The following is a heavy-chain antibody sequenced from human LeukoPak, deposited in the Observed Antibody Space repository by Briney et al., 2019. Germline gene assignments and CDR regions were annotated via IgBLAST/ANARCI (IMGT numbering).Heavy chain of an antibody. J-gene: IGHJ4*02. CDR2: IYYSGST. CDR3: ARGVPEYYDFWSGYFYYFDY. D-gene: IGHD3-3*01. V-gene: IGHV4-61*01. Sequence: PSQTLSLTCTVSGASMSSDPSYWSWIRQPPGKGLEWIGYIYYSGSTNYNPSLKSRVTISVDTSKNQFSLKLTSVTAADTAVYYCARGVPEYYDFWSGYFYYFDYWGQGTLVTVSS. CDR1: GASMSSDPSY.